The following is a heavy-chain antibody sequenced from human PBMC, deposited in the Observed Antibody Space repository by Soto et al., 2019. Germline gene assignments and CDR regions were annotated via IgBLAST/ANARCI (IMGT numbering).Heavy chain of an antibody. D-gene: IGHD3-10*01. CDR1: GGSFSGYY. Sequence: QVHLQQWGAGLLKPSETLSLTCAVYGGSFSGYYWSWIRQPPGKGLEWLGEINHSGSTNSNPSLNSGVSISGGTSNNQFSLKLSSVTAADTAVYYCARGRGDGYNQHWFFDLWGRGALVTVSS. CDR2: INHSGST. V-gene: IGHV4-34*01. CDR3: ARGRGDGYNQHWFFDL. J-gene: IGHJ2*01.